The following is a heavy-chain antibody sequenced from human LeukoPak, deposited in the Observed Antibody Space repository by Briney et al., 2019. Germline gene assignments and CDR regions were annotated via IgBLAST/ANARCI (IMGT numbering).Heavy chain of an antibody. CDR3: ARGIETSSSWYYYYYYMDV. CDR2: IYHSGST. V-gene: IGHV4-38-2*02. CDR1: GYSISSGYY. D-gene: IGHD6-13*01. J-gene: IGHJ6*03. Sequence: SETLSLTCTVSGYSISSGYYWGWIRQPPGKGLEWIGSIYHSGSTYYNPSLKSRVTISVDTSKNQFSLKLSSVTAADTAVYYCARGIETSSSWYYYYYYMDVWGKGTTVTVSS.